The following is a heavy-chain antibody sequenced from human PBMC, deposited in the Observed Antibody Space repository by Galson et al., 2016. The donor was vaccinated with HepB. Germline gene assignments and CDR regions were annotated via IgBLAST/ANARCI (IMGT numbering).Heavy chain of an antibody. J-gene: IGHJ3*01. V-gene: IGHV4-59*01. Sequence: SETLSLTCTVSSGAIGSYSWSWIRHLPGKGLEWIGCRTSGGSINYNPSLKSRVSMSIDTSKNQFSLNVASVTAADSALYYCARGLVQGSWSPTHPFDLWGQGTMVTVSS. CDR2: RTSGGSI. CDR3: ARGLVQGSWSPTHPFDL. CDR1: SGAIGSYS. D-gene: IGHD6-13*01.